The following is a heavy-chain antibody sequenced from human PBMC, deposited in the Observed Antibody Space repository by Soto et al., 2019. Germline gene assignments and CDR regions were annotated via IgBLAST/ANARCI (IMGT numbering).Heavy chain of an antibody. CDR2: ISYDGSNK. CDR3: AKDLTVTHYYYYGMDV. D-gene: IGHD4-4*01. J-gene: IGHJ6*02. CDR1: GFTFSSYG. Sequence: GGSLRLSCAASGFTFSSYGMHWVRQAPGKGLEWVAVISYDGSNKYYADSVKGRFTISRDNSKNTLYLQMNSLRAEVTAVYYCAKDLTVTHYYYYGMDVWGQGTTVTVSS. V-gene: IGHV3-30*18.